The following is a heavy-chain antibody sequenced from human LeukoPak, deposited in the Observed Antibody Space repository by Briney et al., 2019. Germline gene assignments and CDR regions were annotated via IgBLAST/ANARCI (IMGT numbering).Heavy chain of an antibody. V-gene: IGHV4-59*02. CDR3: ARVRVGGTCDYFDY. J-gene: IGHJ4*01. CDR2: IYYSGNT. CDR1: GASVSSSY. D-gene: IGHD3-10*01. Sequence: PSETLSLTCTVSGASVSSSYWSWIRQPPGRGLQWFGYIYYSGNTNYNPYLDSRATLSVDTSKNQFALRLTSVTAADTAVYYLARVRVGGTCDYFDYRGHGTLDTISS.